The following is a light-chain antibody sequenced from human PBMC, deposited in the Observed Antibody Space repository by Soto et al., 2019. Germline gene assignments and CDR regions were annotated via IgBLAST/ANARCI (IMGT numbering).Light chain of an antibody. CDR1: SSNIGSNT. V-gene: IGLV1-44*01. CDR2: SNN. Sequence: QSVLTQSPSASGTPGQRVTISCSGSSSNIGSNTVNWYQQLPGTAPKLLIYSNNQRPSGVPARFSGSKSGTSASLAITGLQSEDEADYYCAAWDDSLNGPVFGGGTKLTVL. J-gene: IGLJ2*01. CDR3: AAWDDSLNGPV.